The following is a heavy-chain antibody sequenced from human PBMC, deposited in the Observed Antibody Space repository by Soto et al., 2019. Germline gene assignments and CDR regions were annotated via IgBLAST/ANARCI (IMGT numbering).Heavy chain of an antibody. CDR1: GFTFSDSW. CDR3: ASLGRHG. V-gene: IGHV3-7*01. J-gene: IGHJ6*02. Sequence: PGGSLRLSCAASGFTFSDSWMDWVRQAPGKGLEWVANIKQDGSEKNYVDSVKGRFTISRDNAKNSLYLQMNSLRAEDTAVYYCASLGRHGWGQGTTVTVSS. D-gene: IGHD3-16*01. CDR2: IKQDGSEK.